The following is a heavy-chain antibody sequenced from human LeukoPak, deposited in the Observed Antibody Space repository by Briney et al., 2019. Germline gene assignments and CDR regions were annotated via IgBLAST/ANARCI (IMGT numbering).Heavy chain of an antibody. CDR2: ISSNGGST. CDR3: VKVGYCSSTSCYPEYFQY. J-gene: IGHJ1*01. Sequence: GGSLRLSCSASGFTFSSYAMHWVRQAPGKGLEYVSAISSNGGSTYYADSVKGRFTISRDNSKNTLYLQMSSLRAEDTAVYYCVKVGYCSSTSCYPEYFQYWGQGTLVTVSS. V-gene: IGHV3-64D*06. CDR1: GFTFSSYA. D-gene: IGHD2-2*01.